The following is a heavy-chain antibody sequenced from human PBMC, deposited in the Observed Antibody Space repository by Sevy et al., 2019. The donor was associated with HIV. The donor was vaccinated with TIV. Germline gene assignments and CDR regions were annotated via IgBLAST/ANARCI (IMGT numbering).Heavy chain of an antibody. CDR3: ARASRIAVAVAVFDY. Sequence: GGSLRLSCAASGFTFSSYSMNWVRQAPGKGLEWVSSISSSSYIYYADSVKGRFTISRDNAKNSLYLQMNSLRAEDTAVYYCARASRIAVAVAVFDYWGQGTLVTVSS. J-gene: IGHJ4*02. CDR1: GFTFSSYS. D-gene: IGHD6-19*01. V-gene: IGHV3-21*01. CDR2: ISSSSYI.